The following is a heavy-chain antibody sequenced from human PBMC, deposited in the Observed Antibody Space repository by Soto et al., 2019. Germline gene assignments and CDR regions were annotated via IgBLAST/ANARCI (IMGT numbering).Heavy chain of an antibody. CDR2: IYYSGST. CDR1: GGSISSSSYY. V-gene: IGHV4-39*01. D-gene: IGHD3-22*01. CDR3: ARLSYDSSGYSFDY. J-gene: IGHJ4*02. Sequence: PSETLSLTCTVSGGSISSSSYYWGWIRQPPGKGLEWIGSIYYSGSTYYNPSLKSRVTISVDTSKNQFSLKLSSVTAADTAVYYCARLSYDSSGYSFDYWGQGTLVTVSS.